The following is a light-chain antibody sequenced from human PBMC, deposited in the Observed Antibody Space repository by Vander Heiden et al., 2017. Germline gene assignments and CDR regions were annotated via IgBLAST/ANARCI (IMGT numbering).Light chain of an antibody. CDR3: QQYNSYLWT. CDR2: RAS. Sequence: DIQMTPSPSTLSASVGDGVTITCRASQSISAWLAWYQQKPGKAPKLLIYRASTLETGVPSRFSGSGSGTEFTLTISSLQPDDFATYYCQQYNSYLWTFGQGTKVEIK. J-gene: IGKJ1*01. V-gene: IGKV1-5*03. CDR1: QSISAW.